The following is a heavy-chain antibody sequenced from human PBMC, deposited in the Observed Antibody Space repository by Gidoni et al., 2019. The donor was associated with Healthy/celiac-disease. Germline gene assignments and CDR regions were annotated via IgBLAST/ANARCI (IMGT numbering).Heavy chain of an antibody. CDR3: AKDVHYDLGAFDI. CDR2: ISGSGGRT. CDR1: GFPFSSYA. Sequence: EVQLLESGGGLVQPGGSLRLSCAASGFPFSSYAMSWVRQAPGQGLEWVSAISGSGGRTYYADSVKGRFTISRDYSKNTLYLQMNSLRAEDTAVYYCAKDVHYDLGAFDIWGQGTMVTVSS. V-gene: IGHV3-23*01. J-gene: IGHJ3*02. D-gene: IGHD3-22*01.